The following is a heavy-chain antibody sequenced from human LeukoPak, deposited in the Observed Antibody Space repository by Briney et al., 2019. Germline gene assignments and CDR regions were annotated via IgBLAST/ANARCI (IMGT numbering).Heavy chain of an antibody. D-gene: IGHD3-22*01. CDR2: INAGNGNT. Sequence: ASVKVSCKAPGYTFTSYAMHWVRQAPGQRLEWMGWINAGNGNTKYSQKFQGRVTITRDTSASTAYMELSSLRSEDTAVYYCARSKPAKTYYYDSSGYYALNDWGQGTLVTVSS. J-gene: IGHJ4*02. V-gene: IGHV1-3*01. CDR3: ARSKPAKTYYYDSSGYYALND. CDR1: GYTFTSYA.